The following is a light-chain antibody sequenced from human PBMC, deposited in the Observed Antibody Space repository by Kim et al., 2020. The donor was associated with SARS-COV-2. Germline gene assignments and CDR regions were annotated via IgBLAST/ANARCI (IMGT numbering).Light chain of an antibody. CDR3: QAWDSSTAV. J-gene: IGLJ3*02. Sequence: YALTQPPSVSVSPGQTASITCSGDKLGDKYACWYQQKPGQSPVLVIYQDTKRPSGIPERFSGSNSGNTATLTISGTQAMDEADYYCQAWDSSTAVFGGG. CDR2: QDT. V-gene: IGLV3-1*01. CDR1: KLGDKY.